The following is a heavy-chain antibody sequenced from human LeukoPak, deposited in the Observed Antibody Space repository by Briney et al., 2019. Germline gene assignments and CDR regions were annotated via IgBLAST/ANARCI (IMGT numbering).Heavy chain of an antibody. Sequence: ASVKVSCKAFGYTFSDYYLHWVRQAPGQGLEWMGWINPNSGDTNYAQKFQGRVTMTWDTSIGSAYMELSRLRSDDTAVYYCAREGDHDSLDYWGQGTLVTVSS. J-gene: IGHJ4*02. CDR3: AREGDHDSLDY. CDR1: GYTFSDYY. CDR2: INPNSGDT. V-gene: IGHV1-2*02. D-gene: IGHD2-21*02.